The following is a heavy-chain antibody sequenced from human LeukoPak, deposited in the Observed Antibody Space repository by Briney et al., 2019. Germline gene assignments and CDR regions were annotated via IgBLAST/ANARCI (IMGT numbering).Heavy chain of an antibody. CDR3: ARRRPYDSSGYYYSMIDY. CDR2: INHSGST. D-gene: IGHD3-22*01. J-gene: IGHJ4*02. Sequence: SETLSLTCAVYGESFSGYYWSWIRQPPGKGLEWIGEINHSGSTNYNPSLKSRVTISVDTSKNQFSLKLSSVTAADTAVYYCARRRPYDSSGYYYSMIDYWGQGTLVTVSS. V-gene: IGHV4-34*01. CDR1: GESFSGYY.